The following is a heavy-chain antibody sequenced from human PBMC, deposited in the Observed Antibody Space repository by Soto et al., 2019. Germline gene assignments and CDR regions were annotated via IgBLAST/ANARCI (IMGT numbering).Heavy chain of an antibody. Sequence: GGSLRLSCAASGFTFSSYAMSWVRQAPGKGLEWVSAISGSGGSTYYADSVKGRFTISRDNSKNTLNLQMNSLRAEDTAVYYCAKDLLYSYGPFDFWGQGTLVTVSS. CDR1: GFTFSSYA. D-gene: IGHD5-18*01. V-gene: IGHV3-23*01. J-gene: IGHJ4*02. CDR3: AKDLLYSYGPFDF. CDR2: ISGSGGST.